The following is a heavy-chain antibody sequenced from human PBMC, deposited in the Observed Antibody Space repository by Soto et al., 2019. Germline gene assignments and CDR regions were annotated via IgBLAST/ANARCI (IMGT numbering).Heavy chain of an antibody. CDR2: INSDGSST. V-gene: IGHV3-74*01. Sequence: EVQLVESGGGLVQPGGSLRLSCAASGFTFSSYWMHWVRHAPGKGLVWVSRINSDGSSTSYADSVKGRFTISRDNAKNTLYLQMNSLRAEDTAVYYCAQEMATIWYFDLWGRGTLVTVSS. D-gene: IGHD5-12*01. CDR3: AQEMATIWYFDL. CDR1: GFTFSSYW. J-gene: IGHJ2*01.